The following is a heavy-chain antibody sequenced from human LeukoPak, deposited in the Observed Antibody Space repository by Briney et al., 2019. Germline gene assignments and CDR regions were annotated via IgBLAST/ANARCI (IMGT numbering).Heavy chain of an antibody. J-gene: IGHJ4*02. CDR2: ISDSGTT. Sequence: SETLSLTCTVSDDSISSSSYYWGWIRQPPGKGLEWIGTISDSGTTYYNPSLKSRVTLSVDTSKNQFSLKLSSVTAADTAVYYCARGGDYYDSSGYWYDYWGQGTLVTVSS. V-gene: IGHV4-39*07. CDR1: DDSISSSSYY. D-gene: IGHD3-22*01. CDR3: ARGGDYYDSSGYWYDY.